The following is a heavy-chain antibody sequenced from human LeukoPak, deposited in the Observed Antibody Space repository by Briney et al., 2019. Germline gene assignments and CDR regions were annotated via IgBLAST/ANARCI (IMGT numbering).Heavy chain of an antibody. V-gene: IGHV3-30*02. CDR2: IRYDESNK. CDR3: ATMQWLEGVDWFDP. D-gene: IGHD6-19*01. CDR1: GFIFSNYG. Sequence: TGGSLRLSCAASGFIFSNYGMHWARQAPGKGLEWVAFIRYDESNKFYADSVKGRFTISRDNSKNTLFLQMNSLRAEDTAVYYCATMQWLEGVDWFDPWGQGTLVTVSS. J-gene: IGHJ5*02.